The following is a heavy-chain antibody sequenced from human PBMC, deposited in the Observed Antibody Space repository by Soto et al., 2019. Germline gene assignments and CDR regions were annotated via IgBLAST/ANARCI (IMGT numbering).Heavy chain of an antibody. V-gene: IGHV1-69*06. Sequence: SVKVSCKVSGSRFSNYVISWVLQAPGHGLEWLGRIIPIFNSTKYAQSFQGRVTITADKSTSTASLELSSLRSDDTAVYYCAREGRGKKAGYNGLVSLGYWGQGTLVTVSS. CDR3: AREGRGKKAGYNGLVSLGY. D-gene: IGHD2-2*02. CDR1: GSRFSNYV. J-gene: IGHJ4*02. CDR2: IIPIFNST.